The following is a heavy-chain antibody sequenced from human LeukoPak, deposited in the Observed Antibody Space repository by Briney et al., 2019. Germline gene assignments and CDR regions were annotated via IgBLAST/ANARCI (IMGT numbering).Heavy chain of an antibody. Sequence: PSETLSLTCTVSAGSISSSTYSWGWIRQPPGKGLEWIGSIYYSGSTYYNPSLKSRVTISVDTSKNQFSLKLSSVTAADTAVYYCAREAWSSPGAAADLIDYWGQGTLVTVSS. D-gene: IGHD6-13*01. CDR2: IYYSGST. CDR1: AGSISSSTYS. V-gene: IGHV4-39*07. CDR3: AREAWSSPGAAADLIDY. J-gene: IGHJ4*02.